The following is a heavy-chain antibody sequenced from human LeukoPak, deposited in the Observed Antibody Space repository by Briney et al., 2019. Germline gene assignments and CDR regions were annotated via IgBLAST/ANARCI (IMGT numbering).Heavy chain of an antibody. Sequence: PGGTLRLSCAVSGFTFSSYAMSWVRQAPGKGLEWVSAISGSGGSTYYADSVKGRFTISRDNSKNTLYLQMNSLRAEDTAVYYCAKEAGASYYDFWSGYRHFDYWGQGTLVTVSS. CDR3: AKEAGASYYDFWSGYRHFDY. CDR2: ISGSGGST. CDR1: GFTFSSYA. D-gene: IGHD3-3*01. V-gene: IGHV3-23*01. J-gene: IGHJ4*02.